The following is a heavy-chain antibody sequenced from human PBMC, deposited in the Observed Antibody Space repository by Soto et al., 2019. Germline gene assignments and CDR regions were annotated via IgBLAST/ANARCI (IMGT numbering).Heavy chain of an antibody. J-gene: IGHJ5*02. Sequence: GGSLRLSCAASGFTFSSYGMHWGRQAPGKGLEWVAVISYDGINKYYADSVKGRFTISRDNSKNTLYLQMNSLRAEDTAVYYCAKDNLKKEYNWFDPWGQGTLVTVSS. CDR3: AKDNLKKEYNWFDP. CDR2: ISYDGINK. CDR1: GFTFSSYG. V-gene: IGHV3-30*18.